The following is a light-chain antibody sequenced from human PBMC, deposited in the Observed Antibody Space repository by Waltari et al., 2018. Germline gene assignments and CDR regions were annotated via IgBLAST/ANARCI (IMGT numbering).Light chain of an antibody. CDR2: KNN. Sequence: QSVPPQHPSASGTPRPSVTISCTGSSSDTGTNYLHWYQQLPGTAPKLLIYKNNQRPSGVPDRFSGSKSGTSASLAISGLRSEDEADYYCAAWDDSLSALFGGGTKLTVL. CDR1: SSDTGTNY. J-gene: IGLJ3*02. CDR3: AAWDDSLSAL. V-gene: IGLV1-47*01.